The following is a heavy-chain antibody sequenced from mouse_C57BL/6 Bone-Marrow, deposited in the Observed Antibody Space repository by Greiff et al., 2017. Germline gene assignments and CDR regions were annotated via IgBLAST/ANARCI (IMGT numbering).Heavy chain of an antibody. CDR1: GYTFTSYW. CDR2: IEPNSGGT. CDR3: AHGNYFYWYFAV. V-gene: IGHV1-72*01. Sequence: VQLQQPGAELVKPGASVKMSCKASGYTFTSYWMHWVKQRPGRGLEWIERIEPNSGGTKYNEKFTSKATLTVDKPSSTAYMQLSSLTSEDSEVYTCAHGNYFYWYFAVWGTGTTVTVSS. J-gene: IGHJ1*03. D-gene: IGHD2-1*01.